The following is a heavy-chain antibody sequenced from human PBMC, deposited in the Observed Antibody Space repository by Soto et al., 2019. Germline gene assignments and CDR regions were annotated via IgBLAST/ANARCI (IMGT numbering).Heavy chain of an antibody. J-gene: IGHJ4*02. D-gene: IGHD6-19*01. CDR1: GFSFSDYG. CDR2: IWYDGSEK. V-gene: IGHV3-33*01. Sequence: VGSLRLSCAASGFSFSDYGMHWVRQAPGKGLEWVAVIWYDGSEKYYTDSVRGRFTISRDNSKNTLYLQMNSLRAEDTAVYYCARGWFRSGGDFDSWGQGALVTVSS. CDR3: ARGWFRSGGDFDS.